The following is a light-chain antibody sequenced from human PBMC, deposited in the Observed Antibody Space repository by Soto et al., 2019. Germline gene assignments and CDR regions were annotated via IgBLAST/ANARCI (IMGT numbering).Light chain of an antibody. CDR2: AAY. CDR1: QSISSY. CDR3: QQSYSTPRT. J-gene: IGKJ1*01. V-gene: IGKV1-39*01. Sequence: DIQMTQSPSSLSASVGDRVTITCRASQSISSYLNWYQQKPGKAPKLLIYAAYSLQSGVQSRFSGSGSGTDFTLTISSLQPEDFATYYCQQSYSTPRTFGQGTKVDNK.